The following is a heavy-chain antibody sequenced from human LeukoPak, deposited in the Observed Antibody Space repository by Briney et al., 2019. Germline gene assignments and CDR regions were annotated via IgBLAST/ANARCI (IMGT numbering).Heavy chain of an antibody. Sequence: SETLSLTCTVSGGSISSGSYYWSWIRQPAGKGLEWIGRIYTSGSTNYNPSLKSRVTISVDTSKNQFSLKLSSVTAADTAVYYCARDSVGSDWGQGTLVTVSS. D-gene: IGHD3-10*01. CDR2: IYTSGST. J-gene: IGHJ4*02. V-gene: IGHV4-61*02. CDR1: GGSISSGSYY. CDR3: ARDSVGSD.